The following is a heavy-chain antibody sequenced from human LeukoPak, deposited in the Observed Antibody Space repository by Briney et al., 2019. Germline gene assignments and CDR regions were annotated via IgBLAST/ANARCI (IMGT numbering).Heavy chain of an antibody. D-gene: IGHD5-24*01. CDR2: IPFDGSRQ. CDR1: GITLSSHG. V-gene: IGHV3-30*02. Sequence: GGSLRLSCEASGITLSSHGMHWVRQAPGKGLEWMAFIPFDGSRQYYADSVRGRFTISRDNAKNSLYLQMNSLRAEDTAVYYCARETRWDFDYWGQGALVSVSS. J-gene: IGHJ4*02. CDR3: ARETRWDFDY.